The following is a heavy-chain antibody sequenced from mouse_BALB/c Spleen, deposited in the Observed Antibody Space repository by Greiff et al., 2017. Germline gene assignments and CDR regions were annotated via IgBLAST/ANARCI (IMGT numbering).Heavy chain of an antibody. CDR2: IDPENGDT. V-gene: IGHV14-4*02. D-gene: IGHD2-1*01. J-gene: IGHJ2*01. CDR1: GFNIKDYY. CDR3: NAWGGNYFPFDY. Sequence: QLQESGAELVRSGASVKLSCTASGFNIKDYYMHWVKQRPEQGLEWIGWIDPENGDTEYAPKFKGKATMTADTSSNTAYLQLSSLTSEDTAVYYCNAWGGNYFPFDYWGQGTTLTVSS.